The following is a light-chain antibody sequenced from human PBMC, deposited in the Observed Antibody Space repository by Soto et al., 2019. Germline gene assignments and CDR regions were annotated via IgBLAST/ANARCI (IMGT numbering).Light chain of an antibody. J-gene: IGKJ1*01. CDR3: QQYTSYSRA. CDR2: DAS. Sequence: DIQMTQSPSTLSASVGDRFPITCRASQSISQFLAWYQQKPGKVPKLLIYDASNLGSGVPSRFRGSGYGTDLTITISGMKPDDFKTYYCQQYTSYSRAFGHGTKVDIK. V-gene: IGKV1-5*01. CDR1: QSISQF.